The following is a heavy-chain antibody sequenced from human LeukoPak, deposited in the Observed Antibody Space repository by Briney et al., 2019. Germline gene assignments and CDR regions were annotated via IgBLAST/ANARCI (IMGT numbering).Heavy chain of an antibody. CDR2: IYSGGKV. D-gene: IGHD1-1*01. J-gene: IGHJ6*03. V-gene: IGHV3-53*01. Sequence: PGGSLRLSCAASGFTFSSYAMSWVRQAPGKGLEWVSVIYSGGKVYYADSVRGRFTISRDNSRNTVYLQMNSLRAGDTAMYYCARGITIQGYYDDYFYMDVWGKGTTVTISS. CDR1: GFTFSSYA. CDR3: ARGITIQGYYDDYFYMDV.